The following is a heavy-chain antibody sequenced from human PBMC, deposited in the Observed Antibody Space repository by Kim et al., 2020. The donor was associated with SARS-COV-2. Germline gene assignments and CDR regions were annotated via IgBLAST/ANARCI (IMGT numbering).Heavy chain of an antibody. CDR1: GFTFSSNG. J-gene: IGHJ2*01. D-gene: IGHD2-2*02. V-gene: IGHV3-30*18. CDR2: ISYDGNTK. CDR3: AKDIYISAPDHWYFDV. Sequence: GGSLRLSCTASGFTFSSNGMHWVRQAPGKGPEWVAVISYDGNTKYYADSVKGRFTISRDNSKNTLYLQMNSLRPEDTAMYYCAKDIYISAPDHWYFDVWGRGTLVTVSS.